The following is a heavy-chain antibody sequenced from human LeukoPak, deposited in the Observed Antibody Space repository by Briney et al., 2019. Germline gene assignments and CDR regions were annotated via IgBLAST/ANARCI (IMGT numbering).Heavy chain of an antibody. CDR2: INPLFGTT. Sequence: ASVKVSCKASGGTFRTFAVTWVRQAPGQGLEWMGRINPLFGTTDYAQKFQGRVTITTDESKNTAYLELNSLRRGETAVYYCARARTEVVPDALGIWGQGTLVTASS. D-gene: IGHD2-2*01. CDR1: GGTFRTFA. CDR3: ARARTEVVPDALGI. V-gene: IGHV1-69*05. J-gene: IGHJ4*02.